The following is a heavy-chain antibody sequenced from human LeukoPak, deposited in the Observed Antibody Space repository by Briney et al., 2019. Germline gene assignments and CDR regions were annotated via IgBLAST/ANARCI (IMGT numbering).Heavy chain of an antibody. CDR2: IYSGGST. CDR1: GFTVSSNY. V-gene: IGHV3-53*05. CDR3: ARSTPLEMATTSPHYYYYMDV. J-gene: IGHJ6*03. D-gene: IGHD5-24*01. Sequence: GGSLRLSCAASGFTVSSNYMSWVRQAPGKGLEWVSVIYSGGSTYYADSVKGRFTISRDNAKNSLYLQMNSLRSEDTAVYYCARSTPLEMATTSPHYYYYMDVWGKGTTVTISS.